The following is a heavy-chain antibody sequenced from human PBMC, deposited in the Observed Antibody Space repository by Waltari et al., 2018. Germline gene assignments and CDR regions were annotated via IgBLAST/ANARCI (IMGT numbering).Heavy chain of an antibody. J-gene: IGHJ4*02. Sequence: QVQLQESGPGLVKPSETLSLTCTVSGGSISSYYWSWIRQPAGKGLEWIGRIYTSGSTTYNPSRKSRVTMSVDTSKNQFSLKLSSVTAADTAVYYCAREVGLPFAPYSMVRGVYYFDYWGQGTLVTVSS. CDR3: AREVGLPFAPYSMVRGVYYFDY. CDR1: GGSISSYY. D-gene: IGHD3-10*01. V-gene: IGHV4-4*07. CDR2: IYTSGST.